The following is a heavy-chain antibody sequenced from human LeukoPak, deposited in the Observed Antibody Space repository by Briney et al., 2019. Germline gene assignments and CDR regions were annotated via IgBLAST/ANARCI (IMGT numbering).Heavy chain of an antibody. CDR2: ISDSGSST. J-gene: IGHJ4*02. Sequence: GGSLRLSCAASGFTFNNYAKSWVRQPPGKGLEWVSSISDSGSSTNYADSVKGRFNMSRDNSKNTLYLQMNSLRAEDTAVYYCAKLIGQEGATGDYWGQGTLVTVSS. D-gene: IGHD1-14*01. V-gene: IGHV3-23*01. CDR3: AKLIGQEGATGDY. CDR1: GFTFNNYA.